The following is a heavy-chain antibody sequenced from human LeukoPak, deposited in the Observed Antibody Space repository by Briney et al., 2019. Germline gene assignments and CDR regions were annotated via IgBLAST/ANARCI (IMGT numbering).Heavy chain of an antibody. D-gene: IGHD6-13*01. J-gene: IGHJ3*02. CDR2: IYHSGST. Sequence: SETLSLTCAVSGYSISSDNYWVWIRQPPGQGLEWTGGIYHSGSTYYNPSLKSRVTISVDTSKNQFSLKLSSVTAADTAVCYCARNNTRTVSRGSSRRRANAFDIWGQGTMVTVSS. V-gene: IGHV4-38-2*01. CDR1: GYSISSDNY. CDR3: ARNNTRTVSRGSSRRRANAFDI.